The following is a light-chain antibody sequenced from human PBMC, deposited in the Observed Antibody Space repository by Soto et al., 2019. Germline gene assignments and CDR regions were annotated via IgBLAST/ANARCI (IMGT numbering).Light chain of an antibody. CDR3: QSYDSSLSGYV. V-gene: IGLV1-40*01. CDR1: SSNIGAGYD. CDR2: GNS. Sequence: QSVLTQPPSVSGAPGQRVTISCTGSSSNIGAGYDVHWYQQLPGKAPKLLIYGNSKRPSGVPDRFSGSKSGTSASLAITGLQAEDEADYYCQSYDSSLSGYVFGTGTQLTVL. J-gene: IGLJ1*01.